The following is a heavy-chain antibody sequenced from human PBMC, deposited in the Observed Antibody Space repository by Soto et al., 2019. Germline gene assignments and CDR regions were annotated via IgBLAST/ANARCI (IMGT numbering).Heavy chain of an antibody. CDR3: AKDLWGGVWVGELGLDY. CDR2: ISGSGGST. D-gene: IGHD3-10*01. CDR1: GFTFSSYA. J-gene: IGHJ4*02. V-gene: IGHV3-23*01. Sequence: GGSLRLSCAASGFTFSSYAMSWVRQAPGKGLEWVSAISGSGGSTYYADSVKGRFTISRDNSKNTLYLQMNSLRAEDTAVYYGAKDLWGGVWVGELGLDYWGQGTLVTVSS.